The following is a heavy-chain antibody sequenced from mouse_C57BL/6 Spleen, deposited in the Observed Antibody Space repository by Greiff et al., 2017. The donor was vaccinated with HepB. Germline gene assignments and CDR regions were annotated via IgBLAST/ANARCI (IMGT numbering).Heavy chain of an antibody. CDR1: GYTFTDYY. Sequence: EVQLQQSGPELVKPGASVKISCKASGYTFTDYYMNWVKQSHGKSLEWIGDINPNNGGTSYNQKFKGKATLTVDKSSSTAYMELRSLTSEDSAVYYCAREGNEYDEVFAYWGQGTLVTVSA. CDR2: INPNNGGT. CDR3: AREGNEYDEVFAY. J-gene: IGHJ3*01. D-gene: IGHD2-4*01. V-gene: IGHV1-26*01.